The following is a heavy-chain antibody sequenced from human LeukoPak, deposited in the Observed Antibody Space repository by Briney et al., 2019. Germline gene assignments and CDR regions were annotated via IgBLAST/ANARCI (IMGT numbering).Heavy chain of an antibody. CDR3: ARVLSSGWIDY. J-gene: IGHJ4*02. CDR2: MNPNSGNT. Sequence: ASVKVSCKASGYTFTGYYMHWVRQAPGQGLEWMGWMNPNSGNTGYAQKFQGRVTITRNTSISTAYMELSSLRSEDTAVYYCARVLSSGWIDYWGQGTLVTVSS. D-gene: IGHD6-19*01. V-gene: IGHV1-8*03. CDR1: GYTFTGYY.